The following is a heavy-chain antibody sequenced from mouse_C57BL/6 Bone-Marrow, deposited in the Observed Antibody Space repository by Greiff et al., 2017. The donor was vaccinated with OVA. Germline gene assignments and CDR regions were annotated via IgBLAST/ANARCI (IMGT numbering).Heavy chain of an antibody. CDR1: GFTFSDYY. D-gene: IGHD1-1*01. J-gene: IGHJ4*01. CDR2: ISNGGGST. CDR3: ARHYPVYYGSSYDAMDY. V-gene: IGHV5-12*01. Sequence: EVKLVDSGGGLVQPGGSLKLSCAASGFTFSDYYMYWVRQTPEKRLEWVAYISNGGGSTYYPDTVKGRFTISRDNAKNTLYLQMSRLKSEDTAMYYCARHYPVYYGSSYDAMDYWGQGTSVTVSS.